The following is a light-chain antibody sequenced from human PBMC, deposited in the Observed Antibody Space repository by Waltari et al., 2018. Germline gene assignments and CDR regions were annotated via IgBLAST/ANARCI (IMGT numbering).Light chain of an antibody. CDR1: QNIRTY. J-gene: IGKJ4*01. CDR2: AAS. CDR3: QQSYSTPRS. Sequence: DIQMTQSPSSLSASVGDRVTISCRASQNIRTYLNWYQQKLGKAPKVLIYAASTLLSGVPSRFSGSGSGTDFTITITSLQPEDFGTYYCQQSYSTPRSFGGGTKVEVK. V-gene: IGKV1-39*01.